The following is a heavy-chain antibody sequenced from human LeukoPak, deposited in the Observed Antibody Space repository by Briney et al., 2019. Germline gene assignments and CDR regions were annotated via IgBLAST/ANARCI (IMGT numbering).Heavy chain of an antibody. CDR1: GGSISSSSYY. CDR2: INYSGST. Sequence: SETLSLICTVSGGSISSSSYYWGWIRQPPGKGLEWIGSINYSGSTCYNPSLKSRVTISVDTSKNQFSLKLSSVTAADTAVYYCAGDIYDSSGYFDYWGQGTLVTVSS. J-gene: IGHJ4*02. D-gene: IGHD3-22*01. CDR3: AGDIYDSSGYFDY. V-gene: IGHV4-39*01.